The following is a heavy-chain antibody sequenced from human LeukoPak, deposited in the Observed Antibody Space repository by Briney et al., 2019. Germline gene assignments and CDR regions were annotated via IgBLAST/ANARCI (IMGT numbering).Heavy chain of an antibody. J-gene: IGHJ6*02. Sequence: TSETLSLTCTVSGGSVSSGSYYWSWIRQPPGKGLEWIGYIYYSGSTNYNPSLKSRVTISVDTSKNQFSLKLSSVTAADTAVYYCARERSGDYPNYYYGMDVWGQGTTVTVSS. V-gene: IGHV4-61*01. D-gene: IGHD4-17*01. CDR3: ARERSGDYPNYYYGMDV. CDR2: IYYSGST. CDR1: GGSVSSGSYY.